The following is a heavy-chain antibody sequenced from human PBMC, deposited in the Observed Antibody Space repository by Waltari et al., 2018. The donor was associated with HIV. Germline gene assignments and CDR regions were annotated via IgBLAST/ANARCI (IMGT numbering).Heavy chain of an antibody. CDR1: GFTFSDYY. Sequence: QVQLVESGGGLVKPGGSLRLSCAASGFTFSDYYMSWIRQAPGKGLEWVSYISSSSSYTNYADSVKGRFTISRDNAKNSLYLQMNSLRAEDTAVYYCARALYGGSYYFDYWGQGTLVTVSS. D-gene: IGHD3-16*01. CDR3: ARALYGGSYYFDY. CDR2: ISSSSSYT. J-gene: IGHJ4*02. V-gene: IGHV3-11*05.